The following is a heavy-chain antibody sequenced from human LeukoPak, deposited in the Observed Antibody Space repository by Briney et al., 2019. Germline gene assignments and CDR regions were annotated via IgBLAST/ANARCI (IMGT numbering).Heavy chain of an antibody. J-gene: IGHJ6*02. V-gene: IGHV1-2*04. CDR2: INPNSGGT. CDR1: GYTFTGYY. D-gene: IGHD5-18*01. Sequence: ASVKVSCKASGYTFTGYYMHWVRQAPGQGLEWMGWINPNSGGTNYAQKFQGWVTITRDTSISTAYMELSRLRSDDTAVYYCASNTGYSYGFEVYYYGMDVWGQGTTVTVSS. CDR3: ASNTGYSYGFEVYYYGMDV.